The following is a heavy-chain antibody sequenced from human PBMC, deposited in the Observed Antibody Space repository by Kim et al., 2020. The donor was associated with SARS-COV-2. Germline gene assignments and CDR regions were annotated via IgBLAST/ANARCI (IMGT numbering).Heavy chain of an antibody. V-gene: IGHV4-59*01. J-gene: IGHJ3*02. D-gene: IGHD2-15*01. Sequence: NPSLKSPVTISVDTSKNHFSLKLSSVTAADTAVYYCARDLMVAGTYAFDIWGQGTMVTVSS. CDR3: ARDLMVAGTYAFDI.